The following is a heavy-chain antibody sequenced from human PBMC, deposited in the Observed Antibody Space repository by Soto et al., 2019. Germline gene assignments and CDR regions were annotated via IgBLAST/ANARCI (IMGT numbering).Heavy chain of an antibody. CDR2: IHSDGSST. V-gene: IGHV3-74*01. Sequence: EVQLVESEGGLVQRGGSLRLSCAAYGFTFNYYWMHWVRQAPGQGLVWVSHIHSDGSSTTYADSVKGRFTISRDNAQNTLYLQMNSLRDEDTAVYYCARGDKGGFGLWGQGTTVTVSS. D-gene: IGHD2-21*02. CDR1: GFTFNYYW. J-gene: IGHJ3*01. CDR3: ARGDKGGFGL.